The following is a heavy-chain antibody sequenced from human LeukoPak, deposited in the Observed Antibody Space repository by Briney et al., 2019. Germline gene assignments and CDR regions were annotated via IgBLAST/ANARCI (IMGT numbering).Heavy chain of an antibody. CDR3: AKALYSSGPDAFDI. CDR1: GFTFSDYW. J-gene: IGHJ3*02. V-gene: IGHV3-30*02. Sequence: GGSLRLSCAASGFTFSDYWMNWVRQAPGKGLEWVAMIRYDGRNKYYEESVKGRFTISRDNSKNTLYLQMNSLRAEDTAVYYCAKALYSSGPDAFDIWGQGTMVTVSS. D-gene: IGHD6-25*01. CDR2: IRYDGRNK.